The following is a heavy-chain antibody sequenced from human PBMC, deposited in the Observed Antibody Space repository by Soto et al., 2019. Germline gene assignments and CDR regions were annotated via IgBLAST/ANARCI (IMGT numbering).Heavy chain of an antibody. Sequence: QLHLQESGPGLVKPSETLSLTCTVSGGSISSSSYYWGLIRQPPGKGLEWIGSIYYSGSTYYNPSLKSRVTISVDTSKNQFSLKLSSVTAADTAVYYCARLGSWPMIVGVGTGEYYFDYWGQGTLVTVSS. CDR2: IYYSGST. CDR1: GGSISSSSYY. J-gene: IGHJ4*02. V-gene: IGHV4-39*01. CDR3: ARLGSWPMIVGVGTGEYYFDY. D-gene: IGHD3-3*01.